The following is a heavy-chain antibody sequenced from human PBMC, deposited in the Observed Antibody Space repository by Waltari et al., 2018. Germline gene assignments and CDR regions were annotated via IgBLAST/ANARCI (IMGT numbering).Heavy chain of an antibody. Sequence: QITLKESGPTLVKPTQTLTLTCTFFAFSIATGGEAVGWIRQPPGKALGWLAIIYWTDEERYSPSLRSRLTITKDTSRNQVVLTVTNMDPVDTATYFCAHYKARDAFDIWGPGTMVTISS. CDR3: AHYKARDAFDI. CDR1: AFSIATGGEA. CDR2: IYWTDEE. V-gene: IGHV2-5*01. D-gene: IGHD1-20*01. J-gene: IGHJ3*02.